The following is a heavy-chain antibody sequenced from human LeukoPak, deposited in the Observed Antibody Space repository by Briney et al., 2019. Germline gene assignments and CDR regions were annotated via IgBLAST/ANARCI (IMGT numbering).Heavy chain of an antibody. D-gene: IGHD6-19*01. CDR1: GFIFSRYW. Sequence: PGGSLRLSCAVSGFIFSRYWMYWVRQAPGKGLVWVSRINGDGSSTGYADSVKGRFTISRDNAKNTLFLQMNGLRAEDTAVYYCARVSLSSGCLSNWGQGTLVTVSS. J-gene: IGHJ4*02. V-gene: IGHV3-74*01. CDR2: INGDGSST. CDR3: ARVSLSSGCLSN.